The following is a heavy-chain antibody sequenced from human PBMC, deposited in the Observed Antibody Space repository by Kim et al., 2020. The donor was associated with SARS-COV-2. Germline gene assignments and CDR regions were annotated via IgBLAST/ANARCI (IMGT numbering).Heavy chain of an antibody. J-gene: IGHJ4*02. V-gene: IGHV1-2*06. D-gene: IGHD2-21*02. CDR2: INPKSGGT. CDR1: GYTFTAYY. CDR3: ARDPRVGGGDCPDY. Sequence: ASVKVSCQASGYTFTAYYMHWVRQAPGQGLEWMGRINPKSGGTNYAQKFQGRVTMTRDTSISTAYMELYRLRSDDTAVYYCARDPRVGGGDCPDYWGQGTLVTVSS.